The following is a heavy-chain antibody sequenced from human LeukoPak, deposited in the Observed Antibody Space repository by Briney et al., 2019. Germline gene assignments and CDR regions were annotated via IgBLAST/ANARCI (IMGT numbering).Heavy chain of an antibody. CDR1: GGSISSGGYS. V-gene: IGHV4-30-2*01. Sequence: SETLSPTCAVSGGSISSGGYSWSWIRQPPGKGLEWIGYIYPSGSTYYNPSLKSRVTISVDRSKNQFSLKLSSVTAADTAVYYCARSDYYFAYWGQGTLVTVSS. CDR2: IYPSGST. CDR3: ARSDYYFAY. D-gene: IGHD2-21*02. J-gene: IGHJ4*02.